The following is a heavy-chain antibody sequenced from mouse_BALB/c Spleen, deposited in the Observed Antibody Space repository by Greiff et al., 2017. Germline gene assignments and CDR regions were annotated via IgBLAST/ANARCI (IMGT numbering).Heavy chain of an antibody. CDR3: ARSRYDVYYLDY. D-gene: IGHD2-14*01. Sequence: EVHLVESGGGLVQPGGSRKLSCAASGFTFSSFGMHWVRQAPEKGLEWVAYISSGSSTIYYADTVKGRFTISRDNPKNTLFLQMTSLRSEDTAMYYCARSRYDVYYLDYWGQGTTLTVSS. V-gene: IGHV5-17*02. J-gene: IGHJ2*01. CDR2: ISSGSSTI. CDR1: GFTFSSFG.